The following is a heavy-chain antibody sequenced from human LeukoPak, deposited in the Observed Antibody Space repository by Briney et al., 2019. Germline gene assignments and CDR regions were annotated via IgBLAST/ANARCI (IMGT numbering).Heavy chain of an antibody. CDR1: GVSISSGSNY. J-gene: IGHJ3*01. CDR3: ARSDGYGLVGS. V-gene: IGHV4-39*07. D-gene: IGHD3-10*01. CDR2: IYYSGST. Sequence: SETLSLTCRVSGVSISSGSNYWGWIRQPPGKTLEWIGSIYYSGSTYYNSSLKSRVIILIDTAKNHFSLNLSSVTAADTAVYYGARSDGYGLVGSWGQGTMVTVSS.